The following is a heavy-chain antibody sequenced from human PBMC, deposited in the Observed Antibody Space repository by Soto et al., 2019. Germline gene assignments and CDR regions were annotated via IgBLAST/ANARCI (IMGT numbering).Heavy chain of an antibody. CDR2: IIPIFGTA. V-gene: IGHV1-69*06. CDR1: GGTFSSYA. J-gene: IGHJ6*02. Sequence: SVKVSCKASGGTFSSYAISWVRQAPGQGLEWMGGIIPIFGTANYAQKFQGRVTITADKSTSTAYMELSSLRSEDTAVYYCAKGYGSGSYGYYYYGMDVWGQGTTVTVSS. CDR3: AKGYGSGSYGYYYYGMDV. D-gene: IGHD3-10*01.